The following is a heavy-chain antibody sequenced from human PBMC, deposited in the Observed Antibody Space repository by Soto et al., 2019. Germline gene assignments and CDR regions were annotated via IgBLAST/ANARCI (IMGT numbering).Heavy chain of an antibody. CDR1: GGSISSFDSY. CDR2: IYYSGST. Sequence: SDTLSLTCPVPGGSISSFDSYWILIRQPPGKGLEWIGYIYYSGSTYYNPSLKSQVTISVDTSKNQFSLKLSSVTAADTAVYYGASTVTLWGNNSFDPWGQGTLFTVSS. J-gene: IGHJ5*02. V-gene: IGHV4-30-4*02. CDR3: ASTVTLWGNNSFDP. D-gene: IGHD4-17*01.